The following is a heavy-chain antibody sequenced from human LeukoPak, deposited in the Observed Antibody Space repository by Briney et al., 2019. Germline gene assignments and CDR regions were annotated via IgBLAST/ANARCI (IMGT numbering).Heavy chain of an antibody. CDR1: GFTFSSYT. Sequence: GGSLRLSCAGSGFTFSSYTMSWVRQAPGKGLEWISSISSSSSYTYYADPAKGRFTISRDNTKRSLVLQMNSLRAEDTALYYCAKDIGRIVGAPSGMDVWGQGTTVTVSS. D-gene: IGHD1-26*01. CDR3: AKDIGRIVGAPSGMDV. V-gene: IGHV3-21*04. CDR2: ISSSSSYT. J-gene: IGHJ6*02.